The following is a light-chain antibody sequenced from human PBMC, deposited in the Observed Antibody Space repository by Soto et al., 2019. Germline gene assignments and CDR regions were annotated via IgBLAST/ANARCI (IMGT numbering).Light chain of an antibody. V-gene: IGKV3-20*01. J-gene: IGKJ5*01. CDR3: QQYGSSPIT. CDR1: QSVSITS. Sequence: EIELTQSPGTLSLSPGERATLSCRASQSVSITSLAWYQQKPGQAPRLLIYGTSSRATAIPDRFSGSGSGTDFTLTISRLEPEDFAVYYCQQYGSSPITFGQGTRLEIK. CDR2: GTS.